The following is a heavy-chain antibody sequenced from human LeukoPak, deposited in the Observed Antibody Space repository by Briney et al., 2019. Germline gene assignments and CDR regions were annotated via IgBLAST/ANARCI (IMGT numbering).Heavy chain of an antibody. J-gene: IGHJ4*02. Sequence: ASVKVSCKVSGYTLTDLSMHWVRQAPGKGLEWMGGFDPEDGEIIYAQKFQGRVTMTEDTSTDTAYMELSSLKSEDTAVYFCARSGPISLRFWGQGTLVTVSS. V-gene: IGHV1-24*01. CDR3: ARSGPISLRF. CDR2: FDPEDGEI. CDR1: GYTLTDLS. D-gene: IGHD2/OR15-2a*01.